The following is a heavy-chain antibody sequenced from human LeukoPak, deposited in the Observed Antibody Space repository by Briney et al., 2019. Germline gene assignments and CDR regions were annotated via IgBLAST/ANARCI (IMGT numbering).Heavy chain of an antibody. V-gene: IGHV3-30*18. Sequence: PGRSLRLFCAASGFTFSMFNMHWVRQAPGKGLEWMAVFSSDGRSTFYAENVQGRFTLSRDNSKNTLSLQMNSLRAEDTAVYYCAKSYYYHSGSFDYWGQGTLVTVSS. CDR3: AKSYYYHSGSFDY. CDR1: GFTFSMFN. CDR2: FSSDGRST. D-gene: IGHD3-10*01. J-gene: IGHJ4*02.